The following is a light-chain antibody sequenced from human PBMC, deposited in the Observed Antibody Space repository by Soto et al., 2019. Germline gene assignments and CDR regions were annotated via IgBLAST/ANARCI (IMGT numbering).Light chain of an antibody. Sequence: DVQLTQSPSTLSASVGERATIICRASQRVTSWLAWYQQKPGKAPRVLIYDASSLESGVPSRFSGSGSGTEFTLTISSLHPDDFATYYCHHYNSYPGTFGQGTKVEIK. V-gene: IGKV1-5*02. CDR1: QRVTSW. CDR3: HHYNSYPGT. CDR2: DAS. J-gene: IGKJ1*01.